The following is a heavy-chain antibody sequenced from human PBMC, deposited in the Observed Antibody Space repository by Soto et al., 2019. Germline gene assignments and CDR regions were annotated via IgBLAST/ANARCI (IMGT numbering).Heavy chain of an antibody. CDR1: GFTFRKYA. Sequence: GGSLRLSCAASGFTFRKYAMSWVRQAPGKGLEWVSAVSGSGDNTHYADSVKGRVTISRDNSKNTLFLQMNSLRAEDTAVYSCAKYYYDRSGSPIAFGYWGQGTLVTVSS. V-gene: IGHV3-23*01. J-gene: IGHJ4*02. D-gene: IGHD3-22*01. CDR3: AKYYYDRSGSPIAFGY. CDR2: VSGSGDNT.